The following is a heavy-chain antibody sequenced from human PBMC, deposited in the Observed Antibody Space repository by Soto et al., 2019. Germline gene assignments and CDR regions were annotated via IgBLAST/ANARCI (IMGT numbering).Heavy chain of an antibody. Sequence: SETLSLTCTVSGGSISSYYWSWIRQPPGKGLEWIGYIYYSGSTNYNPSLKSRVTISVDTSKNQFSLKLSSVTAADTAVYYCARYYDFWSGSSDAFDIWAQGKMVTVSS. J-gene: IGHJ3*02. CDR3: ARYYDFWSGSSDAFDI. D-gene: IGHD3-3*01. CDR1: GGSISSYY. V-gene: IGHV4-59*01. CDR2: IYYSGST.